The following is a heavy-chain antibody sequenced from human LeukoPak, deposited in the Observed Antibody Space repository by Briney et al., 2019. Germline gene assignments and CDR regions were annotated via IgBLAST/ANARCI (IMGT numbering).Heavy chain of an antibody. V-gene: IGHV3-11*01. D-gene: IGHD2-21*02. CDR2: ISSSGSTI. J-gene: IGHJ5*02. CDR3: ARDLTTLTYCGGDCSA. Sequence: GGSLGLSCAASGFTFSDYYMSWIRQAPGKGLEWVSYISSSGSTIYYADSVKGRFTISRDNAKNSLYLQMNSLRAEDTAVYYCARDLTTLTYCGGDCSAWGQGTLVTVSS. CDR1: GFTFSDYY.